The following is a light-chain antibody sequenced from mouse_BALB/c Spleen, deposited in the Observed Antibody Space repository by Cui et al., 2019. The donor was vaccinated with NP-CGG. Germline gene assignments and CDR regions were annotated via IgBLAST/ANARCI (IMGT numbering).Light chain of an antibody. V-gene: IGLV1*01. J-gene: IGLJ1*01. CDR1: TGAVTTSNY. CDR3: ALWYFNHWV. Sequence: QDVVTQESELTTSPGETVTLTCRSSTGAVTTSNYANWVQEKPDHLFTGLIGGTNNRAPGVPARFSGSLIGDKAALTITGAQTEDEAIYFCALWYFNHWVFGGGTKLTVL. CDR2: GTN.